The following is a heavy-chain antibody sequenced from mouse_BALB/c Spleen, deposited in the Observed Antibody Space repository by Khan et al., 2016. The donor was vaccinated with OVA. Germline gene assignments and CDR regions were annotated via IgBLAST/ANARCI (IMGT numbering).Heavy chain of an antibody. Sequence: VQLKQSGPDLVKPGASVKISCKASGYSFTGYYIHWVKQSHGKSLEWIGRVNPNNGGTSYNQKFKVKAILTVDKSSNTAYMVLRSLTSEASAVYLCAIYRGYFVVGGEGTMVTVAS. CDR3: AIYRGYFVV. CDR1: GYSFTGYY. CDR2: VNPNNGGT. J-gene: IGHJ1*01. V-gene: IGHV1-26*01.